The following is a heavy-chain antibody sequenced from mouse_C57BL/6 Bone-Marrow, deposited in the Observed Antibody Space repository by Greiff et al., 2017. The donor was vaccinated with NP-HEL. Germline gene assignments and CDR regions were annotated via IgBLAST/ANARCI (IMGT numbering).Heavy chain of an antibody. D-gene: IGHD3-3*01. CDR3: AREGTGRFAY. J-gene: IGHJ3*01. CDR1: GYTFTSYW. Sequence: QVQLHQPGAELVMPGASVKLSCKASGYTFTSYWMHWVKQRPGQGLEWIGEIDPSDSYTNYTQKFKGKSTLTVDKSSSTAYMQLSSLTSEDSAVYYCAREGTGRFAYWGQGTLVTVSA. V-gene: IGHV1-69*01. CDR2: IDPSDSYT.